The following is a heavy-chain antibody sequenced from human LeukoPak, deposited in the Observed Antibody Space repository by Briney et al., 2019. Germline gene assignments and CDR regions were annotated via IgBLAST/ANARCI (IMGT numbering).Heavy chain of an antibody. V-gene: IGHV3-30*04. D-gene: IGHD1-26*01. J-gene: IGHJ4*02. CDR1: GFTFSSYA. CDR2: ISYDGSNK. CDR3: ARKGGGEWELLYYFDY. Sequence: PGGSLRLSCAASGFTFSSYAMHWVRQAPGKGLEWVAVISYDGSNKYYADSVKGRFTISRDNSKNTLYPQMNSLRAEDTAVYYCARKGGGEWELLYYFDYWGQGTLVTVSS.